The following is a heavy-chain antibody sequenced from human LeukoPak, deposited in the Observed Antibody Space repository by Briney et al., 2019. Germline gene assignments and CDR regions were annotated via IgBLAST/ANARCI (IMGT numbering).Heavy chain of an antibody. D-gene: IGHD3-22*01. CDR1: GFTFDDYA. CDR3: AKAGSGYSVYYFDY. Sequence: GGSLRLSCAASGFTFDDYAMHWVRQAPGKGLEWVSLISWDGGSTYYADSVKGRFTISRDNNKNSLYLQMNSLRAEDTALYYCAKAGSGYSVYYFDYWGQGTLVTVSS. CDR2: ISWDGGST. J-gene: IGHJ4*02. V-gene: IGHV3-43D*04.